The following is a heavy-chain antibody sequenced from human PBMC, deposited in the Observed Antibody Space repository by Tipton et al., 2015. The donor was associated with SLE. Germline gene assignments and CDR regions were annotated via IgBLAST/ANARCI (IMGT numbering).Heavy chain of an antibody. CDR2: IYYSGST. J-gene: IGHJ4*02. CDR3: ARRRWSDY. CDR1: GGSISSSSYY. D-gene: IGHD2-15*01. Sequence: GLVKLSETLSLTCTVSGGSISSSSYYWGWIRQPPGKGLEWIGSIYYSGSTYYNPSLKSRVTISVDTSKNQFSLKLSSVTAADTAVYYCARRRWSDYWGQGTLVTVSS. V-gene: IGHV4-39*07.